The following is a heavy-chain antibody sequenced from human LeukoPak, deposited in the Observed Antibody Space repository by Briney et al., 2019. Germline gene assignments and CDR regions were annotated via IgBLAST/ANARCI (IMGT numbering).Heavy chain of an antibody. CDR2: INHSGST. V-gene: IGHV4-34*01. CDR3: ARGAAAAYY. CDR1: GGSFSGYY. Sequence: SETLSLTCAVYGGSFSGYYWSWIRQPPGKGLEWIGEINHSGSTNYNPSLKSRVTISEDTSKNQFSLKLSSVTAADTAVYYCARGAAAAYYWGQGTLVAVSS. J-gene: IGHJ4*02. D-gene: IGHD6-13*01.